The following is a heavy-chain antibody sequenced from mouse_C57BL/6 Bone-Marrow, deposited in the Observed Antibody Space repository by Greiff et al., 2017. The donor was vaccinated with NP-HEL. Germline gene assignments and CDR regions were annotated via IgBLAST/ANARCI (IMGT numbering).Heavy chain of an antibody. Sequence: VQLKQSGPELVKPGASVKMSCKASGYTFTDYNMHWVKQSHGKSLEWIGYINPNNGGTSYNQKFKGKATLTVNKSSSTAYMELRSLTSEDSAVYYCAITTVVEGYFDYWGQGTTLTVSS. CDR3: AITTVVEGYFDY. J-gene: IGHJ2*01. CDR2: INPNNGGT. CDR1: GYTFTDYN. D-gene: IGHD1-1*01. V-gene: IGHV1-22*01.